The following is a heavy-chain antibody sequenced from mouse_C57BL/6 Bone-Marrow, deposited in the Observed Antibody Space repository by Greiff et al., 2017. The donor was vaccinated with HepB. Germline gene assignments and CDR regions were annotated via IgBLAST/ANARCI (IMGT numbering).Heavy chain of an antibody. CDR2: INPSSGYT. Sequence: QVQLKQSGAELAKPGASVKLSCKASGYTFTSYWMHWVKRRPGQGLEWIGYINPSSGYTKYNQKFKDKATLTADKSSSTAYMQLSSLTYEDSAVYYCARGMRLRRDFDYWGQGTTLTVSS. J-gene: IGHJ2*01. V-gene: IGHV1-7*01. CDR1: GYTFTSYW. D-gene: IGHD2-4*01. CDR3: ARGMRLRRDFDY.